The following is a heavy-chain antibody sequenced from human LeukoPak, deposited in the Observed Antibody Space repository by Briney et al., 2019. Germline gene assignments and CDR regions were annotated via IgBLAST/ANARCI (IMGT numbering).Heavy chain of an antibody. CDR3: ARDHYSGSESYRGLAY. J-gene: IGHJ4*02. Sequence: GRSLRLSCAASGFTFSNYAMHWVRQAPGKGLEWVAIISYDGNYKYYAGSVKGRFAISRDNSKNTLYLQMNSLRPEDTAVYYCARDHYSGSESYRGLAYWGQGTLVTVSS. D-gene: IGHD3-10*01. V-gene: IGHV3-30*09. CDR1: GFTFSNYA. CDR2: ISYDGNYK.